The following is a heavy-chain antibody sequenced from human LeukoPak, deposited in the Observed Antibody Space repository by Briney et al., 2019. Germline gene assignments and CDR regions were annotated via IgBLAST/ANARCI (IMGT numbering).Heavy chain of an antibody. Sequence: GESLKISCKGSGYSFTSYWIGWVRQMPEKGLEWMGIIYPGDSDIRYSPSFQGQVTISVDKSISTAYLHWSSLKASDTAMFYCARHADTTNWYSGEPYFQHWGQGTLVTVSS. CDR3: ARHADTTNWYSGEPYFQH. V-gene: IGHV5-51*01. CDR1: GYSFTSYW. D-gene: IGHD6-13*01. CDR2: IYPGDSDI. J-gene: IGHJ1*01.